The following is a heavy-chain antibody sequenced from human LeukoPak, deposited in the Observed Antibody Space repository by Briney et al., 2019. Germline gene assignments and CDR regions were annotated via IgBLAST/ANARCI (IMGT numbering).Heavy chain of an antibody. V-gene: IGHV4-59*12. J-gene: IGHJ4*02. CDR2: IFYSEST. Sequence: SETLSLTCTVSGGSISGFFWSWIRQPPGKGLEWIGQIFYSESTTYNPSLKSRVTMLLDTSKNHFSLRLSSVTAADTAVYYCARSLAVAGAHFDYWGQGTLVTVSS. CDR1: GGSISGFF. CDR3: ARSLAVAGAHFDY. D-gene: IGHD6-19*01.